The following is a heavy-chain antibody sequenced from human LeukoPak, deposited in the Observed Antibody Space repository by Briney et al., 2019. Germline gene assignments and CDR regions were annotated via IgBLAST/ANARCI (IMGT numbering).Heavy chain of an antibody. CDR2: IYYSGST. Sequence: SETLSLTCTVSGDSISSSSYYWGWIRQPPGKGLEWIGSIYYSGSTYNNPSLKSRVTISVDASKNQFSLKLTSVTAAETAVYYCAREGYCSFGSCLPGRAAFHIWGQGTMVTVS. D-gene: IGHD2-15*01. V-gene: IGHV4-39*02. J-gene: IGHJ3*02. CDR3: AREGYCSFGSCLPGRAAFHI. CDR1: GDSISSSSYY.